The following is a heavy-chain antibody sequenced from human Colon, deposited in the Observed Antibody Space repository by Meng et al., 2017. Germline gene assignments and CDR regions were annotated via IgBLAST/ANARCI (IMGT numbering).Heavy chain of an antibody. Sequence: GRLEGSGPGLLKPYQTLSPTCPVSGGSISSGGYYWSWIRQHPGKGLEWIGCIYYSGSTYYNPSLKSRVTISVDTSKNQFSLKLSSVTAADTAVYYCARSSTYYYGSGSSVLFDYWGQGTLVTVSS. V-gene: IGHV4-31*03. J-gene: IGHJ4*02. D-gene: IGHD3-10*01. CDR2: IYYSGST. CDR3: ARSSTYYYGSGSSVLFDY. CDR1: GGSISSGGYY.